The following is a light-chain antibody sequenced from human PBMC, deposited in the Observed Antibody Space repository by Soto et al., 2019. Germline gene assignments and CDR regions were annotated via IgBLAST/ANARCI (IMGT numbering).Light chain of an antibody. Sequence: DIVMTQSPDSLAVSLGEGATINCKSSQTVLYSSNNKNYLAWYQQKPGQPPELLISWASTRESGVPDRFSGSGSGTDFTLNISSLQAEDVAVYYCQQYYTTPQTFGQGTKVEI. CDR1: QTVLYSSNNKNY. V-gene: IGKV4-1*01. CDR2: WAS. CDR3: QQYYTTPQT. J-gene: IGKJ1*01.